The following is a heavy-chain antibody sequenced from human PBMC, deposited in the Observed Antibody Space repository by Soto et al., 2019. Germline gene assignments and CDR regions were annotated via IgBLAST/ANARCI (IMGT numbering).Heavy chain of an antibody. D-gene: IGHD6-13*01. CDR3: ARGRRIVGSSSWYSNWFDP. J-gene: IGHJ5*02. Sequence: SETLSLTWTVSGGSINTAGYYWNWVRHSPGKGLEWIGYIFYSGTTYYNPSLESRLTMSLDKSKNHFSLRLSSVTAADTAYYYCARGRRIVGSSSWYSNWFDPWGQGTLVTVSS. V-gene: IGHV4-31*02. CDR2: IFYSGTT. CDR1: GGSINTAGYY.